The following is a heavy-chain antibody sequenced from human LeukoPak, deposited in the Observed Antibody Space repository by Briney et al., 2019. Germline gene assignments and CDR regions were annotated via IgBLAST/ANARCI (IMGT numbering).Heavy chain of an antibody. D-gene: IGHD3-10*01. J-gene: IGHJ6*03. CDR1: GFTFNDHY. CDR3: VREGWAMVRGVDYQYYYMDV. Sequence: GSLRLSCATSGFTFNDHYLGWIRQSPGKGLEWIGSISYNGRTYYNPSLKSRVTISVDTSKNQFSLRLSSVTAADTAVYYCVREGWAMVRGVDYQYYYMDVWGKGTTVTVSS. CDR2: ISYNGRT. V-gene: IGHV4-38-2*01.